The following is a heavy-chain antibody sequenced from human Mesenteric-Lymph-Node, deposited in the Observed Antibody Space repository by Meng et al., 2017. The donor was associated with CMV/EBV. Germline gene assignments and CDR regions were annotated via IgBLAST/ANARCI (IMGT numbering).Heavy chain of an antibody. D-gene: IGHD2-2*01. Sequence: ASVKVSCKASGYIFTSYGISWVRQAPGQGLEWMGWISAYTGNKNYAQKLQGRVTMTTDTSTSTAYMELRSLRSDDTAVYYCARDVVVVPAATNLYYYYGMDVWGQGTTVTVSS. CDR3: ARDVVVVPAATNLYYYYGMDV. V-gene: IGHV1-18*01. CDR1: GYIFTSYG. CDR2: ISAYTGNK. J-gene: IGHJ6*02.